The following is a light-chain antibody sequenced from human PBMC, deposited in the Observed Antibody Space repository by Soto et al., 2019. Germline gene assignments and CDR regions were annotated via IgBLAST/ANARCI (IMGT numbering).Light chain of an antibody. CDR1: QSVSSD. J-gene: IGKJ2*01. V-gene: IGKV3-15*01. CDR2: GAS. CDR3: DQYNNWPPYT. Sequence: EIVMTQSPDTLSVSPGERVTLSCRASQSVSSDLAWYQQKPGQAPRLLIYGASTRATDIAARFSGSGSGTEFTLNISTLQSEDFAVYYCDQYNNWPPYTFGQGTKLEIK.